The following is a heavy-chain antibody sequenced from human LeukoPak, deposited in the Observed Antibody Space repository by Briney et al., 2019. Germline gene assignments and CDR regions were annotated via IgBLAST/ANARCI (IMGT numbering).Heavy chain of an antibody. CDR1: GFTFRSYA. CDR3: AKEPRGVRGPNWFDP. D-gene: IGHD3-10*01. J-gene: IGHJ5*02. V-gene: IGHV3-23*01. CDR2: ISGSGGST. Sequence: GGSLRLSCAPPGFTFRSYAMSWVRQPPGKGLEWVSPISGSGGSTYYADSVKGRFTISRDNSKNTLYLQMNSLRAEDTAVYYCAKEPRGVRGPNWFDPWGQGTLVTVSS.